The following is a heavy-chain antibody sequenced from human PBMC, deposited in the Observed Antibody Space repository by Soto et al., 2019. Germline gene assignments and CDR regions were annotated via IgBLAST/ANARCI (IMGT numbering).Heavy chain of an antibody. J-gene: IGHJ4*02. D-gene: IGHD5-18*01. CDR3: ARHKPGGYSYGTLDY. CDR1: GGSISSSSYY. V-gene: IGHV4-39*01. CDR2: IYYSGST. Sequence: LSLTCTVSGGSISSSSYYWGWIRQPPGKGLEWIGSIYYSGSTYYNPSLKSRVTISVDTSKNQFSLKLSSVTAADTAVYYCARHKPGGYSYGTLDYWGQGTLGTVS.